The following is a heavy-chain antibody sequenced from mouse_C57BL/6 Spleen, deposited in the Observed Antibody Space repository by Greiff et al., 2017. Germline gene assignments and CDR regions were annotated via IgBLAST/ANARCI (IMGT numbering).Heavy chain of an antibody. CDR2: ILPGSGST. V-gene: IGHV1-9*01. CDR1: GYTFTGYW. D-gene: IGHD1-1*01. Sequence: VQLQESGAELMKPGASVKLSCKATGYTFTGYWIEWVKQRPGHGLEWIGEILPGSGSTNYNEKFKGKATFTADTSSNTAYIQLSSLTTEDSAIYYCAIPFYYYGSSYAWFAYWGQGTLVTVSA. J-gene: IGHJ3*01. CDR3: AIPFYYYGSSYAWFAY.